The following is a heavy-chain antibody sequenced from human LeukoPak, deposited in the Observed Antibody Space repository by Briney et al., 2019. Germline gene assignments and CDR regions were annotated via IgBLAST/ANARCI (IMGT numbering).Heavy chain of an antibody. CDR3: ARDTGDSRGDYYYYGMDV. CDR2: IWYDGGNK. J-gene: IGHJ6*02. D-gene: IGHD6-13*01. V-gene: IGHV3-33*01. CDR1: GFTFSSYG. Sequence: ARRSLRLSCAASGFTFSSYGMHWVRQAPGKGLEWVAVIWYDGGNKHYADSVKGRFTISRDNSKNTLYLQMNSLRAEDTAVYYCARDTGDSRGDYYYYGMDVWGQGTTVTVSS.